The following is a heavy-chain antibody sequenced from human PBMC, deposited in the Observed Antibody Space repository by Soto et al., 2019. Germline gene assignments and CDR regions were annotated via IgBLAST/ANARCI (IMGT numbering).Heavy chain of an antibody. Sequence: QVLLQQWGAGLLKPSETLSLTCAVYGGSFSGYYWSWIRQPPGKGLEWIGEINHSGSTNYNPSLKSRVTTSVDTSKNQSSLKLSTVTAAKTAVYYCARGGIANQHNDYWGQGTLETVSS. V-gene: IGHV4-34*01. J-gene: IGHJ4*01. CDR1: GGSFSGYY. CDR2: INHSGST. D-gene: IGHD6-13*01. CDR3: ARGGIANQHNDY.